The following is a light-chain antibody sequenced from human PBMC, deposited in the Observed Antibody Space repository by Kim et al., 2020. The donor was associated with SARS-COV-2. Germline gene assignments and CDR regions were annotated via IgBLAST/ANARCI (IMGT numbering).Light chain of an antibody. J-gene: IGKJ3*01. Sequence: ATINCKSSQNVLNNSNNRNYLAWYQQKPGQTSKLLIYWASTRESGVPDRFSGSGSGTDFTLTISSLQAEDVVVYYCQQYYGTPFTFGPGTTVDIK. CDR2: WAS. V-gene: IGKV4-1*01. CDR1: QNVLNNSNNRNY. CDR3: QQYYGTPFT.